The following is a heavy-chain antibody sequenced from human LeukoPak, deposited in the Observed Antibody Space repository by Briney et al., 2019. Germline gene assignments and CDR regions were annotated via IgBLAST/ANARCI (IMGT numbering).Heavy chain of an antibody. CDR1: GDTFSIYA. CDR2: IIPIFGTA. CDR3: ARDRNALWFGY. V-gene: IGHV1-69*13. D-gene: IGHD3-10*01. J-gene: IGHJ4*02. Sequence: ASVKVSCKASGDTFSIYAISWVQQAPGQGLEWMGGIIPIFGTANYAQKFQGRVTITADESTSTAYMELSSLRSEDTAVYYCARDRNALWFGYWGQGTLVTVSS.